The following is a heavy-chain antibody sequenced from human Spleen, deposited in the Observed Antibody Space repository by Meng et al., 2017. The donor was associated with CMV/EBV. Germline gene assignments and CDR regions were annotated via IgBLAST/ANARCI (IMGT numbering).Heavy chain of an antibody. J-gene: IGHJ6*02. D-gene: IGHD5-18*01. CDR2: TWYDGSQK. Sequence: GESLKISCVASGFTFGAYGMHWVRQAPGKGLEWVAVTWYDGSQKYYADSVKGRFTISRDNSKNTLYLQMNSLRAEDTAVYYCARPTLYSYGFPTNHYYGLDVWGPGTTVTVSS. CDR1: GFTFGAYG. CDR3: ARPTLYSYGFPTNHYYGLDV. V-gene: IGHV3-33*01.